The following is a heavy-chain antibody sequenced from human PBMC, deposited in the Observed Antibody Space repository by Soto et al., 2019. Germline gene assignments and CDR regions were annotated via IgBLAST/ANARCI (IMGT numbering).Heavy chain of an antibody. Sequence: GGSLRLSCAASGFTFSDYYMSWIRQAPGKGLEWISYISSSGNTVYYADSVEGRFTISRDNAQNSLYLQMNNLRAEDTAVYYCAKDQTDVTLFDYWGQGTLVTVSS. CDR2: ISSSGNTV. J-gene: IGHJ4*02. D-gene: IGHD2-21*02. CDR1: GFTFSDYY. CDR3: AKDQTDVTLFDY. V-gene: IGHV3-11*01.